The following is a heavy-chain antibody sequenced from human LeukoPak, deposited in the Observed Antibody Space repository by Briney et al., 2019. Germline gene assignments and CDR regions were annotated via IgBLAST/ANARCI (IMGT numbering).Heavy chain of an antibody. CDR2: INPNSGGT. J-gene: IGHJ4*02. D-gene: IGHD3-10*01. CDR1: GYTFTSYY. V-gene: IGHV1-2*02. Sequence: ASVKVSCKASGYTFTSYYMHWVRQAPGQGLEWIGWINPNSGGTNYAQKFQGRVTMTRDTSISTAYMELSRLRSDDTAVYYCARGDGSGKYYFDYWGQGTLVTVSS. CDR3: ARGDGSGKYYFDY.